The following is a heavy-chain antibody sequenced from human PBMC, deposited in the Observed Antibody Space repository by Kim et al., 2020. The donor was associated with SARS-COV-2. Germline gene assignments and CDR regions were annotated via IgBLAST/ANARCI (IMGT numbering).Heavy chain of an antibody. CDR1: GFTFSNAW. D-gene: IGHD1-26*01. Sequence: GGSLRLSCAASGFTFSNAWMSWVRQAPGKGLEWVGRIKSKTDGGTTDYAAPVKGRFTISRDDSKNTLYLQMNSLKTEDTAVYYCTTDLIPWKWELLALDYWGQGTLVTVSS. CDR3: TTDLIPWKWELLALDY. V-gene: IGHV3-15*01. CDR2: IKSKTDGGTT. J-gene: IGHJ4*02.